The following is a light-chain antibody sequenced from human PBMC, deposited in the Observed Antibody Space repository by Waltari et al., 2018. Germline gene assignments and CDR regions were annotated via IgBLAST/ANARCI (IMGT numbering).Light chain of an antibody. V-gene: IGKV3-15*01. CDR2: GAS. CDR1: QIISRN. J-gene: IGKJ2*01. Sequence: EILMTQSPATLSVSPGEAATPACRASQIISRNLAWYQQKPGQAPRLLIYGASTRATGVPDKFSGSGSGTDFILTISSLQSEDLAVYYCQQYNNWRTFGQGTKLEIK. CDR3: QQYNNWRT.